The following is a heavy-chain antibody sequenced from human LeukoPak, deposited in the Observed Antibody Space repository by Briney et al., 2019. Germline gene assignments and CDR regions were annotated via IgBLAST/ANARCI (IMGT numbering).Heavy chain of an antibody. CDR2: MDPTGSQK. CDR1: QFTFNGSW. Sequence: GGSLRLSCADSQFTFNGSWMYWVRQAPGKGLEWVANMDPTGSQKRYVDSVRGRFTISKDNPGASLYLDMHSLRAEDTAIYYCAIWTSGNYWGQGTLVTVSS. J-gene: IGHJ4*02. D-gene: IGHD1-1*01. CDR3: AIWTSGNY. V-gene: IGHV3-7*01.